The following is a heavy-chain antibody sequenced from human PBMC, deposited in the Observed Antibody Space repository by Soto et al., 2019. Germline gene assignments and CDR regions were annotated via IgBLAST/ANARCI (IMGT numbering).Heavy chain of an antibody. CDR3: AREVDGVTHFDY. CDR2: IYYTGST. Sequence: WTWIRQPPGKGLEWIGYIYYTGSTKYNPSLKSRVTISIDTSKNQFSLKLSSVTAADTAVYYCAREVDGVTHFDYWGQGTLVTVSS. V-gene: IGHV4-59*01. D-gene: IGHD4-17*01. J-gene: IGHJ4*02.